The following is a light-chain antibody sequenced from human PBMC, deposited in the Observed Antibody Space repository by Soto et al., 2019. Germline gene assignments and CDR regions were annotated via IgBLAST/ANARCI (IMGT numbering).Light chain of an antibody. Sequence: EIVLTQSPGTLSLSPGERATLSCRASQSVSSKYLAWYQQKPGQAPRVLIYGTSIRASGVPERFSGGGSGTDFTLTITRLEPEDFAVYYCQQDYNLPWTFGQGTKVEI. CDR3: QQDYNLPWT. V-gene: IGKV3-20*01. J-gene: IGKJ1*01. CDR1: QSVSSKY. CDR2: GTS.